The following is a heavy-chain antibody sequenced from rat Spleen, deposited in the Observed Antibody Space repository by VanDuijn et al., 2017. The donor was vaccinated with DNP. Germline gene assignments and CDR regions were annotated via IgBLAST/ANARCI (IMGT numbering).Heavy chain of an antibody. Sequence: EVQLVESGGGLVQPGRSMKLSCAASGFTFSDYAMAWVRQAPKKGLEWVATIIYDGSSTYYRDSVKGRFTISRDNAKSTLYLQMDSLRSEDTATYYCERQGYYYSSYIPPNYFDYWGQGVMVTVSS. CDR1: GFTFSDYA. D-gene: IGHD1-2*01. V-gene: IGHV5-17*01. CDR2: IIYDGSST. CDR3: ERQGYYYSSYIPPNYFDY. J-gene: IGHJ2*01.